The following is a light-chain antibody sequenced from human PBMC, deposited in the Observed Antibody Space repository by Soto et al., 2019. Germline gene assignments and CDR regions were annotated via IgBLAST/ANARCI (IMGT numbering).Light chain of an antibody. CDR3: GSPTGSDTLV. J-gene: IGLJ1*01. Sequence: QSVLAQPASVSGSPGQSITISCTRASSDVGTYNSVSWYQQHPGKAPKLMIYDVSKRPSGVSNRFSASKSGNTASLTISGLQAEDEADYYCGSPTGSDTLVFGTGTKVTVL. CDR2: DVS. V-gene: IGLV2-14*03. CDR1: SSDVGTYNS.